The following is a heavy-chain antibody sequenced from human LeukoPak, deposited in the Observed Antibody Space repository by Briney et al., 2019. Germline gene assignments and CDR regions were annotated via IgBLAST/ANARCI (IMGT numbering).Heavy chain of an antibody. V-gene: IGHV4-34*01. D-gene: IGHD6-13*01. Sequence: PSETLSLTCAVYGVSFSGYYWSWIRQPPGKGLEWIGEINHSGSTNYNPSLKSRVTISVDTSKNQFSLKLSSVTAADTAVYYCARAYSSSWYYWFDPWGQGTLVTVSS. CDR1: GVSFSGYY. CDR3: ARAYSSSWYYWFDP. J-gene: IGHJ5*02. CDR2: INHSGST.